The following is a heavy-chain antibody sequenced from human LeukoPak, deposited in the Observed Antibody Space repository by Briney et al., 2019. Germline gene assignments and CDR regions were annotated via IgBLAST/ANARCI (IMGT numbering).Heavy chain of an antibody. J-gene: IGHJ4*02. D-gene: IGHD6-6*01. CDR3: VRAPGLPGRPKNPDY. CDR2: ISAPTTI. Sequence: GGSLRLSRAASGFTFSSFPMNWVRQAPGKGLEWLSYISAPTTIFYTDPVKGRFTISRDNAKNSLFLQMDSLTAEDTAVYYCVRAPGLPGRPKNPDYWGQGTLVTVSS. CDR1: GFTFSSFP. V-gene: IGHV3-48*01.